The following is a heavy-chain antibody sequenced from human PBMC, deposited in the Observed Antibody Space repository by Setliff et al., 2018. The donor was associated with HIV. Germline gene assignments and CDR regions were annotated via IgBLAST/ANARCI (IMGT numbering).Heavy chain of an antibody. CDR2: ISSSGNT. CDR1: GGSISSTSYY. Sequence: SETLSLTCTVSGGSISSTSYYWGWIRQPPGTGLEWIGSISSSGNTYYNPSLKSRVTMSVDKSKNQFSLRLSSVTAADTAVYYCARHSPSDYWGQGTLVTVSS. J-gene: IGHJ4*02. CDR3: ARHSPSDY. V-gene: IGHV4-39*01.